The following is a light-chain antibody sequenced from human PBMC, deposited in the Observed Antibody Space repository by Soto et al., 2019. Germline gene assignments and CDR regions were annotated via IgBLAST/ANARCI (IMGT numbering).Light chain of an antibody. CDR2: DAS. V-gene: IGKV3-15*01. J-gene: IGKJ1*01. Sequence: ILMTQSPATLSVSPGERATLSCRASQSVSNNLAWYQQKPGQAPRLLIYDASTRATGIPARFSGSGSGTEFTLTSRGLQSEDFPVYYCQQYNIWPPWTCGQGTKVEVK. CDR3: QQYNIWPPWT. CDR1: QSVSNN.